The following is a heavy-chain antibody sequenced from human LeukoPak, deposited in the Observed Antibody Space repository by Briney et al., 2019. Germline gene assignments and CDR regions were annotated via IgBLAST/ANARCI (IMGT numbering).Heavy chain of an antibody. J-gene: IGHJ4*02. D-gene: IGHD5-12*01. CDR2: IYYSGST. Sequence: PSETLSLTCTVSGGSISSYYWSWIRQPPGKGLEWIGYIYYSGSTNYNPSLKSRVTISVDTSKNQFSLKLSSVTAADTAVYYCARHSRYSGYDPHEPFDYWGQGTLVTVSS. CDR1: GGSISSYY. V-gene: IGHV4-59*08. CDR3: ARHSRYSGYDPHEPFDY.